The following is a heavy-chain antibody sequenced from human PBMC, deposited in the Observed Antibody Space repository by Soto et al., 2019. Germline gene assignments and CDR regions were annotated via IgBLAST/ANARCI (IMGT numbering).Heavy chain of an antibody. Sequence: SETLSLTCAVSGGFIIRGGYSWIWIRQPPGKGLEWIGYIYHSGSTYYNPSLKSRVTISVDRSKNQFSLKLSSVTAADTAVYYCAREVPYYDSSGYYFPVGYFDYWGQGTLVTVS. V-gene: IGHV4-30-2*01. CDR3: AREVPYYDSSGYYFPVGYFDY. CDR1: GGFIIRGGYS. CDR2: IYHSGST. J-gene: IGHJ4*02. D-gene: IGHD3-22*01.